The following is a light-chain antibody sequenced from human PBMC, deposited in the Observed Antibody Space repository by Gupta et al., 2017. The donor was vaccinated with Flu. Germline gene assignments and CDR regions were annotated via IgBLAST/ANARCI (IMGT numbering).Light chain of an antibody. Sequence: IVLTPSPATLSLSPGDRATLSCRPSQSVSSYLAWYQQTPGQAPRLLIYDASNWATGLPARCSGSWSGKDFTLTSSSLEPEDFAVYYCQQRSSWPTFGGGTKVEIK. CDR3: QQRSSWPT. CDR1: QSVSSY. CDR2: DAS. J-gene: IGKJ4*01. V-gene: IGKV3-11*01.